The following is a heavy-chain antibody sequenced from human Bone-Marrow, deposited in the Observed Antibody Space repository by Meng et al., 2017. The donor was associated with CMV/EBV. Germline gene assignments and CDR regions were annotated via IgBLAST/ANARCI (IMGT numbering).Heavy chain of an antibody. Sequence: ASVKVSCKASGDTFTSYDINWVRQATGQGLEWMGWLNPNSGNTGYAQKFQGRVTMTRNTSISKVYMELSSLRSEDTAVYYCARGGDIVVVVAVTHPFDYWGQGTLVTVSS. D-gene: IGHD2-15*01. V-gene: IGHV1-8*02. CDR3: ARGGDIVVVVAVTHPFDY. CDR2: LNPNSGNT. J-gene: IGHJ4*02. CDR1: GDTFTSYD.